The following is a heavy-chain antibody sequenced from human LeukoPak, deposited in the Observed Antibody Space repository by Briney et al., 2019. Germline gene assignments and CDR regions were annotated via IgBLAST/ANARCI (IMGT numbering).Heavy chain of an antibody. D-gene: IGHD3-22*01. CDR3: ARVKYYYDSSGYSPRAFDI. J-gene: IGHJ3*02. V-gene: IGHV1-2*04. Sequence: ASVKVSCKASGYTFTGYYMHWVRQAPGQGLEWMGWINPNSGGTNYAQKFQGWVTMTRDTSISTAYMELSRLRSDDTAVYYCARVKYYYDSSGYSPRAFDIWGQGTTVTVSS. CDR1: GYTFTGYY. CDR2: INPNSGGT.